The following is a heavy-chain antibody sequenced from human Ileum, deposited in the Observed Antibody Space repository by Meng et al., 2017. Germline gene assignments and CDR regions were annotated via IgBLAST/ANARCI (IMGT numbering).Heavy chain of an antibody. Sequence: QVQVTETRPSPAHPSCCLSHAFVCCCYSRDTGRWWSWSRQAPGRGLDWIGEAHPVGGTHYNPPLQSRVTLSIDNSKKLFSVSLRSVTSADTAVYYCVRHDYCSGRGETCYPHFDVWGQGALVTVSS. D-gene: IGHD2-15*01. V-gene: IGHV4-4*02. CDR2: AHPVGGT. J-gene: IGHJ4*02. CDR1: CYSRDTGRW. CDR3: VRHDYCSGRGETCYPHFDV.